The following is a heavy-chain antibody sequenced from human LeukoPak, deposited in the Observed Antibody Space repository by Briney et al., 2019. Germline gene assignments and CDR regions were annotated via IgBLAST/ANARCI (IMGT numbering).Heavy chain of an antibody. CDR3: ARDYSVVVAIAIPGGD. J-gene: IGHJ4*02. Sequence: ASVKVSCKASGYTFTGYYMHWVRQAPGQGLEWMGWISPNSGGTNYAQKFQGRVTMTRDTSISTAYMELSRLRSDDTAVYYCARDYSVVVAIAIPGGDWGQGTLVTVSS. CDR2: ISPNSGGT. V-gene: IGHV1-2*02. D-gene: IGHD2-21*01. CDR1: GYTFTGYY.